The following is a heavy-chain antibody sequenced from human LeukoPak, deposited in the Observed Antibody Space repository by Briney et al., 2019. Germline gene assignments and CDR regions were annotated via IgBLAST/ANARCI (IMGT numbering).Heavy chain of an antibody. J-gene: IGHJ4*02. CDR2: ISSSGSTI. CDR3: ARGDHYGSGSYYADY. CDR1: GFTFSSYE. V-gene: IGHV3-48*03. D-gene: IGHD3-10*01. Sequence: PGGSLRLSCAASGFTFSSYEMNWVRQAPGKGLEWVSYISSSGSTIYYADSVKGRFTISRDNAKNSLYLQMNSLRAEDTAVYYCARGDHYGSGSYYADYWGQGTLVTVSS.